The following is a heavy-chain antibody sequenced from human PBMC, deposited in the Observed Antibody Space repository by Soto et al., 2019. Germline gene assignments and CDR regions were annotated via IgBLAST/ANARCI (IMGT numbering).Heavy chain of an antibody. V-gene: IGHV4-59*08. D-gene: IGHD6-19*01. CDR1: GGSISSYY. Sequence: SETLSLTCTVSGGSISSYYWSWIRQPPGKGLEWIGYIYYSGSTNYNPSLKGRATISVDTSKNQFSLKLSSVTAADTAVYYCARHRYSSGWYEDNWFDPWGQGTLVTVSS. CDR2: IYYSGST. CDR3: ARHRYSSGWYEDNWFDP. J-gene: IGHJ5*02.